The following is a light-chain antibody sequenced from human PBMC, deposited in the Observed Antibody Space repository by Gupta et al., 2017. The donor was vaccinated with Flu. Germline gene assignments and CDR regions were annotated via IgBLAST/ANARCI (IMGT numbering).Light chain of an antibody. J-gene: IGLJ3*02. CDR2: LNSDGSH. V-gene: IGLV4-69*01. Sequence: QLVLPQSPSASASLGASVKLTCTLSSGHSSDAIAWHQQQPEKVPRYLMKLNSDGSHSKGDGTPDRFSGSSSGAERNLTISRLQAEDEDDYDCQTWGTGIRVFGGGTKLTVL. CDR3: QTWGTGIRV. CDR1: SGHSSDA.